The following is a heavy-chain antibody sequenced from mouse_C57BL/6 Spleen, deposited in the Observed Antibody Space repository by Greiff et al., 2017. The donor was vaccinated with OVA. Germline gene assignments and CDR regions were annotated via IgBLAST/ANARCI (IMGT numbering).Heavy chain of an antibody. Sequence: QVQLQQPGAELVRPGSSVKLSCKASGYTFTSYWMDWVKQRPGQGLEWIGNIYPSDSETHYNQKFKDKATLTVDKSSSTAYMQLSSLTSEDSAVYYCARSLFITTVVAPGYFDYWGQGTTLTVSS. D-gene: IGHD1-1*01. CDR1: GYTFTSYW. CDR3: ARSLFITTVVAPGYFDY. CDR2: IYPSDSET. V-gene: IGHV1-61*01. J-gene: IGHJ2*01.